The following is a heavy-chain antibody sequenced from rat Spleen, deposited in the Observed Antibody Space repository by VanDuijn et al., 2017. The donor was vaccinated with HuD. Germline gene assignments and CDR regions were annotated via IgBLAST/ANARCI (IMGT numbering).Heavy chain of an antibody. CDR3: TTDVYYGLLLRSYYYVMDA. V-gene: IGHV5-20*01. J-gene: IGHJ4*01. CDR1: GFTFSDYY. CDR2: ISYDGGST. Sequence: EVQLVESGGGLVQPGRSLKLSCAASGFTFSDYYMAWVRQAPTKGLEWVASISYDGGSTYYRDSVKGRFTISRDNAKSSLYLQMDSLRSEDTATYYCTTDVYYGLLLRSYYYVMDAWGQGASVTVSS. D-gene: IGHD1-6*01.